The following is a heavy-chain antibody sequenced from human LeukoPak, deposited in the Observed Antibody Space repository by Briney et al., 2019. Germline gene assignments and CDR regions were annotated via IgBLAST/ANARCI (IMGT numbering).Heavy chain of an antibody. V-gene: IGHV4-59*01. Sequence: TASEILSLTCAVYGGSFSGYYWSWIRQPPGKGLEWIGYIYYSGSTNYNPSLKSRVTISVDTSKNQFSLKLSSVTAADTAVYYCASLALSGWYSNDYWGQGTLVTVSS. CDR3: ASLALSGWYSNDY. CDR2: IYYSGST. CDR1: GGSFSGYY. D-gene: IGHD6-19*01. J-gene: IGHJ4*02.